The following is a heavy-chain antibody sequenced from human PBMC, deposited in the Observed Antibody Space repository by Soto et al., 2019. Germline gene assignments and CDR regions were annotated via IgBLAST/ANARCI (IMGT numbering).Heavy chain of an antibody. D-gene: IGHD3-3*01. CDR3: ARVGDNYDFWSGNWFDP. CDR1: GYTFTGYY. Sequence: ASVKVSCKASGYTFTGYYMHWVRQAPGQGLEWMGWMNPNSGGTNYAQKCQGWVTMTGGTSISTANMELSRLISDDTAVDYCARVGDNYDFWSGNWFDPWGQGTLVTVSS. J-gene: IGHJ5*02. CDR2: MNPNSGGT. V-gene: IGHV1-2*04.